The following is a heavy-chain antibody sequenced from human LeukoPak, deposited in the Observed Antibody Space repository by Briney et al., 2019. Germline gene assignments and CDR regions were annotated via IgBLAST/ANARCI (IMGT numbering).Heavy chain of an antibody. V-gene: IGHV3-48*01. Sequence: GGSLRLSCAASGFTFSSYSMNWVRQAPGKGLEWVSYISSSSSTIYYADSVKGRFTISRDNAKNSLYLQMNSLRAEDTAVYYCAKGSGSYDYWGQGTLVTVSS. J-gene: IGHJ4*02. CDR1: GFTFSSYS. D-gene: IGHD1-26*01. CDR3: AKGSGSYDY. CDR2: ISSSSSTI.